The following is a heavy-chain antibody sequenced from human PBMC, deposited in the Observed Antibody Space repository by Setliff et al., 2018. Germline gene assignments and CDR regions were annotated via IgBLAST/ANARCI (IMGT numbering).Heavy chain of an antibody. D-gene: IGHD3-3*01. CDR2: IGVYSGNT. CDR1: GYTFRQSI. Sequence: ASVKVSCKASGYTFRQSIVSWVRQAPGQGLEWLGWIGVYSGNTYSAQRFQGRVSLTTGESTNTAYLELRGLRSDDTAVYYCTRLVRFCSRTVCQRTSGDEAWGQGTQVTVSS. J-gene: IGHJ5*02. V-gene: IGHV1-18*01. CDR3: TRLVRFCSRTVCQRTSGDEA.